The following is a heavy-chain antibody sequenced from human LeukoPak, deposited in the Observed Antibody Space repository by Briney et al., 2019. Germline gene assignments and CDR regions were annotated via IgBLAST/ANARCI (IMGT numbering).Heavy chain of an antibody. J-gene: IGHJ6*02. CDR1: GFTFSNYK. CDR3: ARDSYDSDYYYYGMDV. Sequence: GGSLRLSCAASGFTFSNYKMIWVRTAPGKGLECVSYISGSSGSIYYADSVKGRFTISRDNAKNSLYLQMNSLRAEDTAVYYCARDSYDSDYYYYGMDVWGQGTTVTVSS. V-gene: IGHV3-48*04. CDR2: ISGSSGSI. D-gene: IGHD3-3*01.